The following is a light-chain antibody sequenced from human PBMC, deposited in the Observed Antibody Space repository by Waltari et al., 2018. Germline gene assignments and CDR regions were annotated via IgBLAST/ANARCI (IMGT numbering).Light chain of an antibody. CDR2: IDSDGSH. CDR1: SGHSDSS. V-gene: IGLV4-69*01. Sequence: QLALTQSPSASASLGASVKLTCTLSSGHSDSSIAWHPQQPEKGPRYLMKIDSDGSHTMGDGIPHRFSGSSSGAERYLTISSLQYEDEADYYCQTWGTGFVVFGGGTKLTVL. CDR3: QTWGTGFVV. J-gene: IGLJ2*01.